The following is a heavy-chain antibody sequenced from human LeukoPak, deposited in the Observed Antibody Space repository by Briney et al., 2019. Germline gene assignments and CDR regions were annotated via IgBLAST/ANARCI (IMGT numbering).Heavy chain of an antibody. CDR3: ATTNVLLWFGELSKTAYFDY. D-gene: IGHD3-10*01. CDR2: ISGTGDYI. V-gene: IGHV3-21*01. Sequence: GGSLRLSCAASGFTFSSYSMNWVRQAPGKGLGWVSSISGTGDYIYYADSVKGRFTISRDNGKNSLFLQMNSLRVEDTAVYYCATTNVLLWFGELSKTAYFDYWGQGTLVTVSS. J-gene: IGHJ4*02. CDR1: GFTFSSYS.